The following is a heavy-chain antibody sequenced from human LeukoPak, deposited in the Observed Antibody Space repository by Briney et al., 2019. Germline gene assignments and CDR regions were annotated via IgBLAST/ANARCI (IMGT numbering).Heavy chain of an antibody. D-gene: IGHD3-9*01. CDR1: GFTFSSYG. J-gene: IGHJ4*02. CDR3: AKDIAELRYFDWYYFGY. Sequence: PGRSLRLSCAASGFTFSSYGMHWVHQAPGKGLEWVAAIWYDGSNKYYADSVKGRFTISRDNSKNTLYLQMNSLRAEDTAVYYCAKDIAELRYFDWYYFGYWGQGTLVTVSS. CDR2: IWYDGSNK. V-gene: IGHV3-33*06.